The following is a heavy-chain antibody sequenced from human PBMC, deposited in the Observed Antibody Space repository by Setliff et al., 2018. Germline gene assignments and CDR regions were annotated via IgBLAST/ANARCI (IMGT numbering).Heavy chain of an antibody. D-gene: IGHD5-12*01. CDR2: IDWYDDK. J-gene: IGHJ4*02. CDR3: ARIQKGYIGFEGFDY. Sequence: SGPTLVNPTQTLTLTCTFSGFSLSTSGMYVSWIRQPPGKALEWLGSIDWYDDKLYSTSLMTRLTISKDTSRKQVVLTMTNMDPADTATYYCARIQKGYIGFEGFDYWGQGTLVTVSS. V-gene: IGHV2-70*17. CDR1: GFSLSTSGMY.